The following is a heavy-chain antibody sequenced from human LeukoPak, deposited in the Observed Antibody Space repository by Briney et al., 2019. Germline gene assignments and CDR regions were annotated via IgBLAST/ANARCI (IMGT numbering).Heavy chain of an antibody. J-gene: IGHJ4*02. Sequence: GGSLRLSCAASGFTFSSYGMHWVRQAPGKGLEWVAVLWDDGNNRYYADSVKGRFTISRDNSKNTLYLQMNSLRAEDTAVYYCARESAAGTCDYWGQGTLVTVSS. CDR3: ARESAAGTCDY. D-gene: IGHD6-13*01. CDR2: LWDDGNNR. CDR1: GFTFSSYG. V-gene: IGHV3-33*08.